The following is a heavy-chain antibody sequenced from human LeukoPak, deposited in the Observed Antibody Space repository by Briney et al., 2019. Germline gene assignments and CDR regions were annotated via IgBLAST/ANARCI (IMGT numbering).Heavy chain of an antibody. J-gene: IGHJ4*02. CDR1: GGTFSSYA. V-gene: IGHV1-69*01. CDR3: GRAGGGTLKRPLNY. CDR2: IVPIFGTA. Sequence: SVKVSCKASGGTFSSYAISWVRQAPGQGLEWMGGIVPIFGTANYAQKFQGRVTITSDESTSTAYMELSSLRSEDTAVYYCGRAGGGTLKRPLNYWGQGTLVTVSS. D-gene: IGHD6-19*01.